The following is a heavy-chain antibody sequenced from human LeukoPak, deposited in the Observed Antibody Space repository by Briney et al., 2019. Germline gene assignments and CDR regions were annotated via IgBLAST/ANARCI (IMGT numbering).Heavy chain of an antibody. D-gene: IGHD3-10*01. CDR1: GFTFDRFT. V-gene: IGHV3-21*01. J-gene: IGHJ4*02. CDR3: ARDGSGRVPEMSAPDY. CDR2: ISSSSSYI. Sequence: PGGSLRLSCAASGFTFDRFTIHWVRQAPGKGLEWVSSISSSSSYIYYADSVKGRFTISRDNAKNSLYLQMNSLRAEDTAVYYCARDGSGRVPEMSAPDYWGQGTLVTVSS.